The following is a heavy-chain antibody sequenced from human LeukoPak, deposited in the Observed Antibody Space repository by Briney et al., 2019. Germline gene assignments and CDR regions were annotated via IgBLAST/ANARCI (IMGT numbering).Heavy chain of an antibody. CDR1: GFTVSSNY. Sequence: PGGSLRLSCAASGFTVSSNYMSWVRQAPGKGLEWVSVIYSGGSTYYADSVKGRFTISRDNSKNTLYLQVNSLRAEDTAVYYCARRFTMVRGVIIDDFAFDIWGQGTMVTVSS. CDR2: IYSGGST. V-gene: IGHV3-66*04. J-gene: IGHJ3*02. CDR3: ARRFTMVRGVIIDDFAFDI. D-gene: IGHD3-10*01.